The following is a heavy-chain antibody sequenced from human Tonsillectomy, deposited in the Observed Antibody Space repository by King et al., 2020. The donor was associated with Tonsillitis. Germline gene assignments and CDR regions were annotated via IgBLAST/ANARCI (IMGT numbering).Heavy chain of an antibody. V-gene: IGHV3-23*03. CDR1: GFTFSSYG. CDR3: ARHGSAYSVDY. J-gene: IGHJ4*02. CDR2: IHANTGIT. Sequence: VQLVESGGGLVQPGGSLRLSCEASGFTFSSYGMSWVRQATGKGLEGVSLIHANTGITSYADSVRGRFTISRANSKNTLDLKMNSLRADDTAVYYCARHGSAYSVDYWGQGTLVTVSS. D-gene: IGHD2-21*01.